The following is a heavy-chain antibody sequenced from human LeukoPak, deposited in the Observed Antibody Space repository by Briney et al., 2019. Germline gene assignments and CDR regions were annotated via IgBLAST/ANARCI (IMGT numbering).Heavy chain of an antibody. CDR1: VYTFTSYG. J-gene: IGHJ4*02. CDR2: ISAYNGNT. Sequence: GASVKVSCKASVYTFTSYGISWVRQAPAQGLEWMGWISAYNGNTNYAQELQGRVTMTTDTSTSTAYMELRSLRSDDTAVYYCARAKEIQWLVPDYWGQGTLVTVSS. D-gene: IGHD6-19*01. CDR3: ARAKEIQWLVPDY. V-gene: IGHV1-18*01.